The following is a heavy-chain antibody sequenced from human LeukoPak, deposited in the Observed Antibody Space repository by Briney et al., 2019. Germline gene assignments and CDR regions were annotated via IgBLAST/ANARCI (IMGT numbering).Heavy chain of an antibody. V-gene: IGHV4-59*08. CDR2: ISYSGTT. J-gene: IGHJ4*02. Sequence: PSETLSLTCGVSGGSISSYSWSWIRQPPGKGLEWIGYISYSGTTNYNPSLKSRVTISTDTSKSQFSLRLSAVTAADTAVYYCARHFSSAWYYFDYWGQGTQVTVSS. D-gene: IGHD6-19*01. CDR3: ARHFSSAWYYFDY. CDR1: GGSISSYS.